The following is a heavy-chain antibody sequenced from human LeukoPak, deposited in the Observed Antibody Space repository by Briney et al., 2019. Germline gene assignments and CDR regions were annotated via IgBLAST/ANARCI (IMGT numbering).Heavy chain of an antibody. Sequence: GGSLRLSCSASRFTFSIYNMNWVRQAPGKGLEWVSFIGTSSGVIYYADSVKGRFTISRDDAKTSLYLQMNSLRGEDSAVYYCARNLDSWGQGALVTVSS. CDR3: ARNLDS. V-gene: IGHV3-48*01. CDR2: IGTSSGVI. J-gene: IGHJ5*01. CDR1: RFTFSIYN.